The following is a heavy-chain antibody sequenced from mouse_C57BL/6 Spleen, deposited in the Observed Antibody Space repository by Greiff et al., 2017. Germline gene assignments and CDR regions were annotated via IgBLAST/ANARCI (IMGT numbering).Heavy chain of an antibody. V-gene: IGHV1-80*01. CDR3: ARSITTVAYWYFDV. CDR1: GYAFSSYW. CDR2: IYPGDGDT. Sequence: QVQLQQSGAELVKPGASVKISCKASGYAFSSYWMNWVKQRPGKGLEWIGQIYPGDGDTNYNGKFKGKATLTADKSSSTAYMQLSSLTSEDSAVYFCARSITTVAYWYFDVWGTGTTVTVSS. J-gene: IGHJ1*03. D-gene: IGHD1-1*01.